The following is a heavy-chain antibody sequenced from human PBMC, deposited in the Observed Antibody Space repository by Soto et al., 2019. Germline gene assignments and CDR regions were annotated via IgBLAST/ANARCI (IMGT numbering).Heavy chain of an antibody. J-gene: IGHJ4*02. V-gene: IGHV4-4*02. CDR2: IFQSGTT. D-gene: IGHD6-19*01. CDR3: ARHIAVAGTRGFDY. CDR1: GGSISSGHW. Sequence: QVELQESGPGLVKTSGALSLTCAVSGGSISSGHWWSWVRQPPGEGLEWIGEIFQSGTTNYNPSVESRVIISMDKSKHQFSLEVIPVTAADTAVYFCARHIAVAGTRGFDYWGQGTLVTVSS.